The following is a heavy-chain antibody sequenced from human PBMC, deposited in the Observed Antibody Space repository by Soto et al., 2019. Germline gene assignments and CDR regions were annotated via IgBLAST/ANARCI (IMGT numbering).Heavy chain of an antibody. CDR2: ISGSGGTT. CDR3: AAGRDGDTFYCDY. V-gene: IGHV3-23*01. J-gene: IGHJ4*02. Sequence: EVQLLESGGGLVQPGGSLRLSCAASGFMFSNYAMSWVRQAPGKGLEWVSAISGSGGTTNYADAVKGRFTISRDNSKNTLHLQMDSLRAEDTAGYYCAAGRDGDTFYCDYWGQGTLVTVSS. D-gene: IGHD4-17*01. CDR1: GFMFSNYA.